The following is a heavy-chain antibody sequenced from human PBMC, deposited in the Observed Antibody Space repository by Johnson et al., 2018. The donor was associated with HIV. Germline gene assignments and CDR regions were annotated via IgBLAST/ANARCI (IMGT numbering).Heavy chain of an antibody. Sequence: MQLVESGGGVVQPGGSLRLSCAASGFTFDDYGMSWVRQAPGKGLEWVSGINWNGGSTGYADSVKGRFTISRDNAKNSLYLQMNSLRVDDTAVYYCARAASQQQLKVPFDIWGQGTMVTVSS. J-gene: IGHJ3*02. D-gene: IGHD6-13*01. CDR2: INWNGGST. V-gene: IGHV3-20*04. CDR1: GFTFDDYG. CDR3: ARAASQQQLKVPFDI.